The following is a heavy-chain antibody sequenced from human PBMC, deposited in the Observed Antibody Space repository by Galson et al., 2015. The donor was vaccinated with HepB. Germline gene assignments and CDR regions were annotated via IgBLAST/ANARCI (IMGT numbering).Heavy chain of an antibody. Sequence: SLRLSCAASGFTFSSYWMSWVRQAPGKGLEWVANIKQDGSEKYYVDSVKGRFTISRDNAKNSLYLQMNSLRAEDTAVYYCARDRDSSSWYFGGVGFDYWGQGTLVTVSS. CDR2: IKQDGSEK. CDR1: GFTFSSYW. D-gene: IGHD6-13*01. CDR3: ARDRDSSSWYFGGVGFDY. J-gene: IGHJ4*02. V-gene: IGHV3-7*03.